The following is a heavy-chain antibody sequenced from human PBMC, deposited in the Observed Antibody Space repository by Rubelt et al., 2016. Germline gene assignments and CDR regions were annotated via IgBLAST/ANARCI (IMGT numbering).Heavy chain of an antibody. CDR2: IYYSGST. J-gene: IGHJ4*02. Sequence: QVQLQESGPGLVKPSETLSLTCTVSGGSISTYYWSWIRQPPGKGLEWIGYIYYSGSTNYNPSLKSRVTISVDQSKNKFSLNLRSVTAADTAVYFCARDTVARRQDVQDYWGQGTLVTVSS. CDR3: ARDTVARRQDVQDY. V-gene: IGHV4-59*12. CDR1: GGSISTYY. D-gene: IGHD6-19*01.